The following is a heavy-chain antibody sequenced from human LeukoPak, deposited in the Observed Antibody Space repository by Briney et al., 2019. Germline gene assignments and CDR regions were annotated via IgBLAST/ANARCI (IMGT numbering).Heavy chain of an antibody. V-gene: IGHV3-48*04. CDR1: GFTFSSYN. D-gene: IGHD3-9*01. J-gene: IGHJ4*02. Sequence: PGGSLRLSCAASGFTFSSYNMNWVRQAPGKGLEWVSYITGSSSSIYYADSVKGRFTISRDNAKSSLYLQMNSLRAEDMALYYCAKGPDYDISTPIDYWGQGTLVTVSS. CDR3: AKGPDYDISTPIDY. CDR2: ITGSSSSI.